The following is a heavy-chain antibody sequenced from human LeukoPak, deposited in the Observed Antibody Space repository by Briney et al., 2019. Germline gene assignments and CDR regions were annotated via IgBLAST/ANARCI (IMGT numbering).Heavy chain of an antibody. D-gene: IGHD3-10*01. J-gene: IGHJ4*02. CDR2: INPNSGGT. V-gene: IGHV1-2*02. CDR3: ARSRMVRGVIE. Sequence: ASVKVSCKASGYTFTGYYMHWVRQAPGQGLEWMGWINPNSGGTNYAQKFLGRVAMTRDTSISTAYMELSRLRSDDTAVYYCARSRMVRGVIEWGQGTLVTVSS. CDR1: GYTFTGYY.